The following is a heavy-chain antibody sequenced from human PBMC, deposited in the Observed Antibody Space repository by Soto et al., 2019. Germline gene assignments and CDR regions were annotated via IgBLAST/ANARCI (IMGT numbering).Heavy chain of an antibody. CDR2: ISVYNGNT. CDR3: ARERMITFGGVIDYYYGMDV. J-gene: IGHJ6*02. Sequence: ASVKVSCKAFGYTFTRNGISWVRQAPGQGLEWMGWISVYNGNTNYAQKLQGRVTMTTDTSTSTAYMELRSLRSDGTAVYYCARERMITFGGVIDYYYGMDVWGQGTTVTVSS. V-gene: IGHV1-18*01. CDR1: GYTFTRNG. D-gene: IGHD3-16*01.